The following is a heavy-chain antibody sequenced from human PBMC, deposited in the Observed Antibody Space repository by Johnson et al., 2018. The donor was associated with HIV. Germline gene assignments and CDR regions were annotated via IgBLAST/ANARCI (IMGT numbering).Heavy chain of an antibody. CDR2: ISYDGSNK. CDR3: ARERQILELLPAHRAFDL. CDR1: GFTFGDYA. V-gene: IGHV3-30*04. J-gene: IGHJ3*01. D-gene: IGHD3-3*01. Sequence: QVQLLESGGGLVQPGRSLRLSCTASGFTFGDYAMHWVRQAPGKGLEWVAGISYDGSNKYYGDSVKGRFTISRDTSKNPLSLQMNSLRGEDTAVYYCARERQILELLPAHRAFDLWGQGKLVTVSS.